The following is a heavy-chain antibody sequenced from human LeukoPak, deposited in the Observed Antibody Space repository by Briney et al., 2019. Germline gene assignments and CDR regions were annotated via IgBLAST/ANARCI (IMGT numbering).Heavy chain of an antibody. CDR2: INPSGCST. D-gene: IGHD3-10*01. J-gene: IGHJ6*03. Sequence: ASVKVSCKASGYTFTSYYMHWVRQAPAQGLEWMGIINPSGCSTSYAQKFHGRVTMTRDTSTSTVYMELSSLRSEDTAVYYCARVRPYYYGSGSYYFLFEPNPPPDNGYYYYMDVWGKGTTVTISS. CDR1: GYTFTSYY. CDR3: ARVRPYYYGSGSYYFLFEPNPPPDNGYYYYMDV. V-gene: IGHV1-46*01.